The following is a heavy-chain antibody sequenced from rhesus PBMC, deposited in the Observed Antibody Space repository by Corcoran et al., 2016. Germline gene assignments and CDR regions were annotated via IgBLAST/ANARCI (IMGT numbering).Heavy chain of an antibody. Sequence: QLQLQESGPGLVKPSETLSVTCAVSGGSISSSYWSWIRPAPGKGLEWIGYIYGSGSSTNYNPSLKSRVTLSVDTSKNQLSLKLSSVTAADTAVYYCASGNWNSWGQGVLVTVSS. CDR3: ASGNWNS. CDR1: GGSISSSY. CDR2: IYGSGSST. J-gene: IGHJ4*01. V-gene: IGHV4-169*02. D-gene: IGHD1-26*01.